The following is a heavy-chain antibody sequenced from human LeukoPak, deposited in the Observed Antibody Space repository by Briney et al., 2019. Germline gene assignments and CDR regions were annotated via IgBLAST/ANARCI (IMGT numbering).Heavy chain of an antibody. CDR1: GFTFSSAW. V-gene: IGHV3-15*01. Sequence: GGSLRLSCAASGFTFSSAWMNWVRQAPGKGLEWVGRIIRKTDGGATDYAAPVKGRFTISRDDSKNTLYLHMNSLKTEDTGVYYCTSPSSPYYYYHMDVWGQGTTVTVCS. J-gene: IGHJ6*02. CDR2: IIRKTDGGAT. CDR3: TSPSSPYYYYHMDV.